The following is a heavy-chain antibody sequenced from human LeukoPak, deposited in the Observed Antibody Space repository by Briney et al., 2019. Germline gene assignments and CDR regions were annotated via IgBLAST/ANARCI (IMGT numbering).Heavy chain of an antibody. Sequence: SETLSLTCTVSGGSISSYYWSWIRQPPGKGLEWIGYIYYSGSTNYNPSLKSRVTISVDTSKNQCSLKLSSVTAADAAVYYCARIRRIPLVGLYFDYWGQGTLVTVSS. V-gene: IGHV4-59*01. D-gene: IGHD2-2*02. CDR3: ARIRRIPLVGLYFDY. CDR2: IYYSGST. J-gene: IGHJ4*02. CDR1: GGSISSYY.